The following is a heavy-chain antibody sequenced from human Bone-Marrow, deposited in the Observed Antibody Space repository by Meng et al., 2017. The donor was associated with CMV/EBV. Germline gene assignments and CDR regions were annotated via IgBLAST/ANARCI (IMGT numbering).Heavy chain of an antibody. CDR1: GGSISSYY. V-gene: IGHV4-59*08. D-gene: IGHD2-21*01. J-gene: IGHJ5*02. Sequence: SETLSLTCTVSGGSISSYYWSWIRQPPGKGLEWIGYIYYSGSTNYNPSLKSRVTISVDTSKNQSSLKLSPVTAANTAVYYCARRVRSSNWFDPWGQGTLVTVSS. CDR3: ARRVRSSNWFDP. CDR2: IYYSGST.